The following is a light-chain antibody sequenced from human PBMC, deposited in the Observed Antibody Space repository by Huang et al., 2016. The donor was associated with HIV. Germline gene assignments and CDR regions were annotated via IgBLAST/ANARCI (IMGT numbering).Light chain of an antibody. Sequence: AIQMTQSPSSLSASVGDRVTITCRTSQDIRNDLAWYQHKPGKAPKLLIYTTSTLQTGVPSRFRGSGSGTDFTLTINNLQPEDFATYYCLQDFNYSYTFGQGTDLEIK. CDR3: LQDFNYSYT. V-gene: IGKV1-6*01. J-gene: IGKJ2*01. CDR2: TTS. CDR1: QDIRND.